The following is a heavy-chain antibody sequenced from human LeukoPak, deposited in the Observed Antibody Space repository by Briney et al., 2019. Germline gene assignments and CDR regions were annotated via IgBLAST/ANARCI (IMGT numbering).Heavy chain of an antibody. D-gene: IGHD3-22*01. V-gene: IGHV4-34*01. J-gene: IGHJ3*02. CDR2: IIHSGST. CDR1: GGSFNGNY. CDR3: ARGRLLTMAVVVYAFDI. Sequence: SETLSLTCGVYGGSFNGNYWSWIRKPPGKGLEWIGEIIHSGSTNYNPSLKSRVPISGDTSKTQFSLNLRSVTAADSAVYYCARGRLLTMAVVVYAFDIWGQGTRVTVSS.